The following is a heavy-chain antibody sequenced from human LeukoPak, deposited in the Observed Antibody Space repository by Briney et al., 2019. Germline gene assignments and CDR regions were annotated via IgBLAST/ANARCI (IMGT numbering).Heavy chain of an antibody. CDR3: ARLYYDVLTGYYSYFDY. Sequence: ASVKVSCKASGYTFTSYGISWVRRAPRQGLEWMGWISAYNGNTNYAQKLQGRVTMTTDTSTSTAYMELRSLRSDDTAVYYCARLYYDVLTGYYSYFDYWGQGTLVTVSS. CDR1: GYTFTSYG. V-gene: IGHV1-18*01. D-gene: IGHD3-9*01. CDR2: ISAYNGNT. J-gene: IGHJ4*02.